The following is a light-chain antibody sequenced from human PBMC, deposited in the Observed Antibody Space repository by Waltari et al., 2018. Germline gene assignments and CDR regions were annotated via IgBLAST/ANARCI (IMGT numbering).Light chain of an antibody. CDR2: DAS. CDR3: QQRSNWPPIT. CDR1: RSVSSY. V-gene: IGKV3-11*01. Sequence: EVVLTQSPATLSLSPGERATVSCRASRSVSSYLALYQQKPGQAPRLLIYDASNSATGIPARFSGSGSGTDFTLTISTLEPEDFAVYYCQQRSNWPPITFGQGTRLEIK. J-gene: IGKJ5*01.